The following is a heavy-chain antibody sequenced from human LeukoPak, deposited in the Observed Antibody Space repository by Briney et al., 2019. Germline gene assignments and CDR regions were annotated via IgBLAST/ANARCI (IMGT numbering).Heavy chain of an antibody. Sequence: GASVNVSFKVSGYTLTELSMHWVRQAPGKGLEWMGGFDPEDGETIYAQKFQGRVTMTEDTSTDTAYMELSSLRSEDTAVYYCATAPSIEWELLPLGRRYYYYYGMDVWGQGTTVTVSS. CDR3: ATAPSIEWELLPLGRRYYYYYGMDV. D-gene: IGHD1-26*01. J-gene: IGHJ6*02. CDR1: GYTLTELS. V-gene: IGHV1-24*01. CDR2: FDPEDGET.